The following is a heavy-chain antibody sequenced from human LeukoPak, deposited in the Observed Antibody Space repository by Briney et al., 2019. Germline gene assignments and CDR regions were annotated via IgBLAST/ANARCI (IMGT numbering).Heavy chain of an antibody. D-gene: IGHD4-17*01. J-gene: IGHJ4*02. CDR1: GYTFTSYD. CDR3: ARESTVTTDFDY. V-gene: IGHV1-46*01. CDR2: INPSGGST. Sequence: ASVKVSCKASGYTFTSYDINWVRQAPGQGLEWMGIINPSGGSTSYAQKFQGRITMTRDTSTSTVYMELSSLRSEDTAVYYCARESTVTTDFDYWGQGTLVTV.